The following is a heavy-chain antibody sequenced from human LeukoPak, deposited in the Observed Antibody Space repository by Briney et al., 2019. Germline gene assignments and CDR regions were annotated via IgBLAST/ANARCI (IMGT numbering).Heavy chain of an antibody. CDR2: IYTSGST. CDR3: ARCGSVAGTDH. Sequence: PSQTLSLTCTVSGGSISSGSYYWSWIRQPAGKGLEWTGRIYTSGSTNYNPSLKSRVTISVDTSKNQFSLKLSSVTAADTAVYYCARCGSVAGTDHWGQGTLVTVSS. D-gene: IGHD6-19*01. CDR1: GGSISSGSYY. J-gene: IGHJ4*02. V-gene: IGHV4-61*02.